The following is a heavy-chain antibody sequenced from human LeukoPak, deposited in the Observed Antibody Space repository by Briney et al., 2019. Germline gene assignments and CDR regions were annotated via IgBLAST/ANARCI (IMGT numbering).Heavy chain of an antibody. CDR1: GYTFTNSY. D-gene: IGHD3-10*01. CDR3: ASWLRGVIGAFDI. J-gene: IGHJ3*02. CDR2: INPDGGNT. V-gene: IGHV1-46*01. Sequence: ASVKVSCKASGYTFTNSYIHWVRQAPGQVLEWMGLINPDGGNTNYAQNFQGRVTLTRDTSTSTVYMELSSLRSDDTAVYYCASWLRGVIGAFDIWGQGTMVTVSS.